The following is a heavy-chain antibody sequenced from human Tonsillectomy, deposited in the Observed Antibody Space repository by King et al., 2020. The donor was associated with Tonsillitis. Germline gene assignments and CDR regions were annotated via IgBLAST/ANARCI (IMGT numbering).Heavy chain of an antibody. V-gene: IGHV4-59*08. CDR3: AAGGGYFDY. D-gene: IGHD1-14*01. CDR2: IYYSGST. J-gene: IGHJ4*02. CDR1: GGSISGDY. Sequence: VQLQESGPGLVKPSETLSLTCTVSGGSISGDYWSWIRQPPGKGLEWIGYIYYSGSTSYNPSLKSRLPYTNYNPSLKSRLTISVDTSKNQFSLKLSSVTAADAAVYYCAAGGGYFDYWGQGTLVTVSS.